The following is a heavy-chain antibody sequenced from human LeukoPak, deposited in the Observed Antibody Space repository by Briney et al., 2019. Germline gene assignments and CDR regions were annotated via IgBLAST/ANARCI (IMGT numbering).Heavy chain of an antibody. Sequence: PGGSLRLSCTASGFIFRDYAMSWVRQAPGKGLEGVSFIRSKAYGGTTEYAATVKGRFTISRDDSKSIAYLQMNSLKTEDTAVYYCTRGIVDVFDPWGQGTLVTVSS. CDR2: IRSKAYGGTT. CDR1: GFIFRDYA. D-gene: IGHD3-16*02. CDR3: TRGIVDVFDP. V-gene: IGHV3-49*04. J-gene: IGHJ5*02.